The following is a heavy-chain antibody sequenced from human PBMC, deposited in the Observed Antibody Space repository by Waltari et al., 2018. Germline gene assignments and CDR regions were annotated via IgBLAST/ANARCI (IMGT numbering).Heavy chain of an antibody. V-gene: IGHV4-39*01. Sequence: QLQLQESGPGLVKPSETLSLTCTVSGGSISSSSYYWGWFRQPPGKGLEWIGSIYYSGSTYYNPSLKSRVTISVDTSKNQFSLKLSSVTAADTAVYYCARLRGYSGDLDYWGQGTLVTVSS. CDR2: IYYSGST. CDR3: ARLRGYSGDLDY. J-gene: IGHJ4*02. D-gene: IGHD3-3*01. CDR1: GGSISSSSYY.